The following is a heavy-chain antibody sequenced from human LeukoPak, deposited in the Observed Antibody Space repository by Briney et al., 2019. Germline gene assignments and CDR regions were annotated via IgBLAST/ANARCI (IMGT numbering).Heavy chain of an antibody. CDR2: IIPIFGTA. V-gene: IGHV1-69*06. J-gene: IGHJ4*02. CDR1: GGTFSSYA. CDR3: ASARITMIVVASGFDY. Sequence: ASVKVSCKASGGTFSSYAISWVRQAPGQGLEWMGGIIPIFGTANYAQKFQGRVTITADKSTSTAYMELSSLRSEDTAVYYCASARITMIVVASGFDYWGQGTLVTVSS. D-gene: IGHD3-22*01.